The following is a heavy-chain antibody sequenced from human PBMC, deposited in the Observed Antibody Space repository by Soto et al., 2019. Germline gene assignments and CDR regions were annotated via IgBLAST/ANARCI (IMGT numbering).Heavy chain of an antibody. CDR2: IYSNGST. CDR1: GGSISSYY. V-gene: IGHV4-59*12. D-gene: IGHD2-2*01. J-gene: IGHJ4*02. Sequence: SETVSLTCSVSGGSISSYYWSWTRQPPGKGLEWIGHIYSNGSTFYSPSLKSRVTISIDRSKNQFSLKLSSVTAADTAVYYCARVPDYWGQGILVTVSS. CDR3: ARVPDY.